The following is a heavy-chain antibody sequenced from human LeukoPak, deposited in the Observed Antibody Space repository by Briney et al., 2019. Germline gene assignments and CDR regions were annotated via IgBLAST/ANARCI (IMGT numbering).Heavy chain of an antibody. J-gene: IGHJ5*02. Sequence: PGGSLRLSCTASELTLSDYYINWIRQAPGKGLEWISYISASGTSIYHADSVKGRFSVSRDNANNSVFLQMDGLRVEDSAVYFCTRDPEYSDPWGRGTLVTVSP. V-gene: IGHV3-11*01. CDR1: ELTLSDYY. D-gene: IGHD4-11*01. CDR3: TRDPEYSDP. CDR2: ISASGTSI.